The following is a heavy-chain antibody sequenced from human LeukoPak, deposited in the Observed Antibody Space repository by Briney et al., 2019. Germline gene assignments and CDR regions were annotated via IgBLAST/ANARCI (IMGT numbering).Heavy chain of an antibody. CDR3: AREGYYYESSGYSSYYFDY. D-gene: IGHD3-22*01. CDR2: IYYSGST. CDR1: GGSISSGDYY. J-gene: IGHJ4*02. V-gene: IGHV4-30-4*01. Sequence: SETLSLTCTVSGGSISSGDYYWSWIRQPPGKGLEWIGYIYYSGSTYYNPSLKSRVTISVDTSKNQFSRKLSSVTAADTAVYYCAREGYYYESSGYSSYYFDYWGQRTLVTVSS.